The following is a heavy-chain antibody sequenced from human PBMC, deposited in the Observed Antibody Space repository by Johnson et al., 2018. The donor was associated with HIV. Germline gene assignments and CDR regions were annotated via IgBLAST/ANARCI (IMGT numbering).Heavy chain of an antibody. CDR3: AKDTRGSRDGYNRDDAFDI. V-gene: IGHV3-74*01. CDR1: GFTFSSYW. J-gene: IGHJ3*02. Sequence: VQLVESGGGLVQPGGSLRLSCVASGFTFSSYWMHWVRQAPGKGLVWVSRINSDGSSTSYADSVKGRFTISRDNSKNMLYLEMKSLRAEDTAVYYCAKDTRGSRDGYNRDDAFDIWGQGTMGTVSS. D-gene: IGHD5-24*01. CDR2: INSDGSST.